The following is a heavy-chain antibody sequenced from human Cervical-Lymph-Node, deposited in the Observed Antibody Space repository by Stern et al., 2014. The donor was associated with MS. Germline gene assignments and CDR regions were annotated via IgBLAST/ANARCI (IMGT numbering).Heavy chain of an antibody. J-gene: IGHJ5*02. CDR3: ALSSETSDRWYSLGYDL. D-gene: IGHD6-13*01. CDR1: GGTFSKFP. V-gene: IGHV1-69*01. Sequence: VQLVESGAEVKKPGSSVKVSCKASGGTFSKFPSSWVRQAPGRGLEWMGGIFSVFGTPTYAQEFRGRVTITADVSTSTVYMELSSLRSDDTAVYYCALSSETSDRWYSLGYDLWGQGTLVTVSS. CDR2: IFSVFGTP.